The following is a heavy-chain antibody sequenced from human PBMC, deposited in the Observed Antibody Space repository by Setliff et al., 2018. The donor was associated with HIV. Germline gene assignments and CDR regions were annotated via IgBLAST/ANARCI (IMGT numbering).Heavy chain of an antibody. CDR3: ARRTLITGYDY. J-gene: IGHJ4*02. D-gene: IGHD3-16*01. CDR1: GGSISSYY. CDR2: IYPSGST. V-gene: IGHV4-4*08. Sequence: SETLSLTCTVSGGSISSYYWSWIRQPPGKGLEWIGYIYPSGSTNYNPSLKSPVTMSTDTSKNQFSLELSSVTTSDTAVYYCARRTLITGYDYWGQGTLVTVSS.